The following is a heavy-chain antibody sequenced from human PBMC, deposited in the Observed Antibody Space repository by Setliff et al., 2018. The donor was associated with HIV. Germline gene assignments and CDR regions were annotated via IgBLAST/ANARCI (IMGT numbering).Heavy chain of an antibody. CDR1: GGSFSGYY. J-gene: IGHJ4*02. Sequence: SETLSLTCAVYGGSFSGYYWGWIRQPPGKGLEWIGSIYNDGSTYYNPSLKSRVTISVDTSKNQFSLKLKSVTAADTALYYFTRSPGLRFVDSWGQGTLVTVSS. V-gene: IGHV4-34*01. CDR3: TRSPGLRFVDS. CDR2: IYNDGST. D-gene: IGHD3-3*01.